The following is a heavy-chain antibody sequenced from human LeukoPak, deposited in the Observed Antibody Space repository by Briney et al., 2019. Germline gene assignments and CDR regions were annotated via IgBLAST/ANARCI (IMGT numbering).Heavy chain of an antibody. V-gene: IGHV4-59*01. CDR2: IYSSGSS. Sequence: PSETLSLTCTVPGGSISGYFWSWIRQPPGKGLEWIGYIYSSGSSNYNPSLKSRVTLSVDTSKNQFSLKLSSVTAADTAVYYCAREVIDYVDIVTTTYFDYWGQGTLVTVSS. CDR3: AREVIDYVDIVTTTYFDY. CDR1: GGSISGYF. J-gene: IGHJ4*02. D-gene: IGHD5-12*01.